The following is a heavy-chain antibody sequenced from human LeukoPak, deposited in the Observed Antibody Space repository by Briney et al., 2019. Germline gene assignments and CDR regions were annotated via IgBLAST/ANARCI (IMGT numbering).Heavy chain of an antibody. CDR3: AKTGSGASWYWFDP. Sequence: GGSLRLSCVASGFTFSRYGMHWVRQAPGKGLEWVAIIWFDGSEEYYADSVKGRFTISRDNSKNTLYLQINSLRAEDTAVYYCAKTGSGASWYWFDPRGQGTLVTVSS. J-gene: IGHJ5*02. D-gene: IGHD1-26*01. V-gene: IGHV3-33*06. CDR1: GFTFSRYG. CDR2: IWFDGSEE.